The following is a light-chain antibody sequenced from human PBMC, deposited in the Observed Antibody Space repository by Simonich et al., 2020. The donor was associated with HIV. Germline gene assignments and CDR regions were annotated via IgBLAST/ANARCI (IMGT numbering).Light chain of an antibody. CDR2: WAS. Sequence: DIVMTQSPDSLAVSLGERATSNCKSSQTFSYNSNNKHYLAWYQQKPGKPPKLLIYWASPRQSGVPDRFSGSGSGTDFTLTISSLQAEDVAVYYCQQYYSTPWTFGQGTKVEIK. CDR3: QQYYSTPWT. CDR1: QTFSYNSNNKHY. J-gene: IGKJ1*01. V-gene: IGKV4-1*01.